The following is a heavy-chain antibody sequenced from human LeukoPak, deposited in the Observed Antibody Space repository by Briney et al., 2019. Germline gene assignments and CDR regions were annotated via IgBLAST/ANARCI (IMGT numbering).Heavy chain of an antibody. Sequence: TGGSLRLSCAASGFTFSSYGMHWVRQAPGKGLEWVAFIRYDGSNKYYADSVKGRFTISRDNSKNTLYLQMNSLRAEDTAVYYCAKPEGGYYDSGAFDIWGQGTMVTVSS. CDR3: AKPEGGYYDSGAFDI. CDR2: IRYDGSNK. D-gene: IGHD3-22*01. CDR1: GFTFSSYG. J-gene: IGHJ3*02. V-gene: IGHV3-30*02.